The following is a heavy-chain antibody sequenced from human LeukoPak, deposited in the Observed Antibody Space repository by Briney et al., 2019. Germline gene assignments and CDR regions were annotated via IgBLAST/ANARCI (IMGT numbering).Heavy chain of an antibody. CDR3: ANSSGWGFDP. V-gene: IGHV4-4*02. Sequence: SETLSLTCAVSGGSISSSNWWSWVRQPPGKGLEWIGEIYHTGSSNYNPSLKSRVTISVDKSKSQFSLELSSVTAADTAVYFCANSSGWGFDPWGQGAPVTVSS. J-gene: IGHJ5*02. D-gene: IGHD3-22*01. CDR1: GGSISSSNW. CDR2: IYHTGSS.